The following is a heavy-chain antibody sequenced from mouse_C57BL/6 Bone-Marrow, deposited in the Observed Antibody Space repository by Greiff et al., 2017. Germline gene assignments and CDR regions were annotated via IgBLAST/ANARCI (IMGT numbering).Heavy chain of an antibody. V-gene: IGHV1-52*01. J-gene: IGHJ4*01. CDR2: IDPSDSET. Sequence: VQLQQPGAELVRPGSSVKLSCKASGYTFTSYWMHWVKQRPIQGLEWIGNIDPSDSETHYNQKFKDKATLTVDKSSSTAYMQLSSLTSEDSAVYYCARTYYSNYEAMDYWGQGTSVTVSS. CDR3: ARTYYSNYEAMDY. D-gene: IGHD2-5*01. CDR1: GYTFTSYW.